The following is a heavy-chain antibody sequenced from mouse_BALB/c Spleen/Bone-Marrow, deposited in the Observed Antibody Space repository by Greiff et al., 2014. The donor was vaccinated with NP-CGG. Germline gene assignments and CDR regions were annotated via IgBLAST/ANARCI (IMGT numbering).Heavy chain of an antibody. J-gene: IGHJ2*01. CDR2: ILPGSVTT. Sequence: VQLQQSGAELMKPGASVKISCKATGYTFSSYWIEWIKQRPGHGLEWIGEILPGSVTTNYNGRFKGKATFTADTSPNTAYMQLSSLTSEDSAVYYCARDHFDHWGPGTTLTVSS. CDR1: GYTFSSYW. V-gene: IGHV1-9*01. CDR3: ARDHFDH.